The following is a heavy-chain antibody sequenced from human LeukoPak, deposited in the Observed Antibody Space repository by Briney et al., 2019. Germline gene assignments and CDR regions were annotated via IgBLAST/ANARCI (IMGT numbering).Heavy chain of an antibody. Sequence: GGSLRLSCAASGFTVSSYYMSWVRQAPGKGLEWVSVIYSGGSTYYADSVKGRFTISRDNAKNTLYLQMNSQRAEDTAVYYCARDMGGSGLQNSRDYWGQGTLVTVSS. D-gene: IGHD6-19*01. CDR1: GFTVSSYY. CDR2: IYSGGST. V-gene: IGHV3-66*01. J-gene: IGHJ4*02. CDR3: ARDMGGSGLQNSRDY.